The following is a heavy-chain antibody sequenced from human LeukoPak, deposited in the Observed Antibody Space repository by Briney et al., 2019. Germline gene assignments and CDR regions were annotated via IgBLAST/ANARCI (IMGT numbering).Heavy chain of an antibody. D-gene: IGHD6-25*01. CDR1: GYTFTHYY. V-gene: IGHV1-2*02. J-gene: IGHJ5*02. CDR3: ARDTSGGPYNYFDP. Sequence: ASVKVSCKASGYTFTHYYIYWVRQAPGQGLEWMGWINPNSGGTNYAQKFLGRVTMTRDTSISTAYMELSSLRPDDTAVFYCARDTSGGPYNYFDPWGQGTLVTVSS. CDR2: INPNSGGT.